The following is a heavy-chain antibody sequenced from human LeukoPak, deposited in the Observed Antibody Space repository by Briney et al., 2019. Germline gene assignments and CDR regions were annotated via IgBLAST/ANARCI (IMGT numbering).Heavy chain of an antibody. D-gene: IGHD1-14*01. CDR3: AKDPGGGDNHRIDV. CDR2: IYSGGST. CDR1: GFTVSSNF. V-gene: IGHV3-66*01. J-gene: IGHJ6*02. Sequence: GGSLRPSCGASGFTVSSNFMSWVRQAPGKGLEWVSVIYSGGSTYYTDSVKGRFTISRDNSKNTLYLQMNSLRAEDTAVYYCAKDPGGGDNHRIDVWGQGAT.